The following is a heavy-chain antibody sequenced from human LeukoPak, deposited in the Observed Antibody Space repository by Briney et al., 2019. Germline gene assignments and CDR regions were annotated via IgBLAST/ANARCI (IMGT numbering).Heavy chain of an antibody. CDR1: GFTFSSYS. CDR2: ISSSSSYI. J-gene: IGHJ4*02. CDR3: APSYYDSSGPDY. Sequence: PGRSLRLSCAASGFTFSSYSMNWVRQAPGKGLEWVSSISSSSSYIYYADSVKGRFTISRDNAKNSLYLQMNSLRAEDTAVYYCAPSYYDSSGPDYWGQGTLVTVSS. D-gene: IGHD3-22*01. V-gene: IGHV3-21*01.